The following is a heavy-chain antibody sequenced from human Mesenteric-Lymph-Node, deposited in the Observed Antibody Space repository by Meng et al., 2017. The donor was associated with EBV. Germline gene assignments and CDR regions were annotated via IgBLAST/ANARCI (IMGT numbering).Heavy chain of an antibody. V-gene: IGHV4-34*04. J-gene: IGHJ4*02. CDR3: SRAEYSDHDFPD. CDR1: CGSSSADY. D-gene: IGHD4-11*01. CDR2: VIHTGTT. Sequence: QRGGGLVNPSGTLSLTSCESCGSSSADYCNCIRQAAGKRPDWMGEVIHTGTTNNNPSHKSQGTITLDTSTKQFNLHLRSVSAADTAVYYCSRAEYSDHDFPDWGQGTLVTVSS.